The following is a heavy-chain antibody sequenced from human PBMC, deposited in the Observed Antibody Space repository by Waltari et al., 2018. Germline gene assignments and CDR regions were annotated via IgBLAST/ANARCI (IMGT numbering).Heavy chain of an antibody. CDR3: ATYIGASIGTAAFDV. J-gene: IGHJ3*01. CDR1: GGSITSNRHY. D-gene: IGHD5-12*01. CDR2: ISDNGAT. Sequence: QLQLQESGPGLVKPSETLSLSCSVAGGSITSNRHYWGWIRQPPGQGLEWIGPISDNGATYSRPSLRGRVTVSRDTSMNQLSLKLGSVTAADTAVYYCATYIGASIGTAAFDVWGQGTMVTVSS. V-gene: IGHV4-39*01.